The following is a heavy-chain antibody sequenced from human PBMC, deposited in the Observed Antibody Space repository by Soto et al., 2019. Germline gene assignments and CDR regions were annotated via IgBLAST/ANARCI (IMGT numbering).Heavy chain of an antibody. CDR3: ARDGIVVVVDATRDDAFDI. Sequence: GGSLSLSCSASGFTFSSYSMHLVRQAPGKGLEWVAVISYDGSNKYYADSVKGRFTISRDNSKNTLYLQMNSLRAEDTAVYYCARDGIVVVVDATRDDAFDIWGQGTMVTVSS. J-gene: IGHJ3*02. D-gene: IGHD2-15*01. V-gene: IGHV3-30-3*01. CDR2: ISYDGSNK. CDR1: GFTFSSYS.